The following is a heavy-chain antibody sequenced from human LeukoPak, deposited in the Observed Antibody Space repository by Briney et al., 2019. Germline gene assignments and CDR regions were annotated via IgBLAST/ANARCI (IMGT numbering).Heavy chain of an antibody. D-gene: IGHD2-15*01. CDR3: ARSGVATCDY. CDR1: GFTLSSYA. CDR2: ISGSGGST. V-gene: IGHV3-23*01. J-gene: IGHJ4*02. Sequence: PGGSLRLSCAASGFTLSSYAMSWVRQAPGKGLEWVSAISGSGGSTYYAGSVKGRFTISRDDSRSVVYLQMNSLRAEDTAVYYCARSGVATCDYWGQGILVTVSS.